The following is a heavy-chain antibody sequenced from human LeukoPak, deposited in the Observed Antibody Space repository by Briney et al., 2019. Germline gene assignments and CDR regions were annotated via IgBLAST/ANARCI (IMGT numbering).Heavy chain of an antibody. D-gene: IGHD3-22*01. V-gene: IGHV3-30-3*01. CDR1: GFTFSSYA. CDR2: ISHDGSNK. Sequence: GRSLRLSCATSGFTFSSYAVHWVRQAPGKGLEWVAVISHDGSNKYYADSVKGRFTISRDNSKNTLYLQMNSLRAEDTAVYYCARDLGYDYYDSSGYETWFDPWGQGTLVTVSS. J-gene: IGHJ5*02. CDR3: ARDLGYDYYDSSGYETWFDP.